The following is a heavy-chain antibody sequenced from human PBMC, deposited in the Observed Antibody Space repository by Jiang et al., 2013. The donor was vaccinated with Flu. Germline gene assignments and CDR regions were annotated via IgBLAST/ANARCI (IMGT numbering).Heavy chain of an antibody. CDR1: GFTFSSYA. CDR3: ARDTHDLDAFDI. CDR2: ISYDGSNK. J-gene: IGHJ3*02. Sequence: VQLLESGGGVVQPGRSLRLSCAASGFTFSSYAMHWVRQAPGKGLEWVAVISYDGSNKYYADSVKGRFTISRDNSKNTLYLQMNSLRAEDTAVYYCARDTHDLDAFDIWGQGTMVTVSS. V-gene: IGHV3-30*04.